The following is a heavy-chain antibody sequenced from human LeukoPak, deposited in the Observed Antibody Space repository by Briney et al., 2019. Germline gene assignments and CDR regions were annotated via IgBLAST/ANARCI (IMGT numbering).Heavy chain of an antibody. J-gene: IGHJ3*02. CDR3: ERDGWGDIVVAFAFDI. CDR1: GFTFSNYW. V-gene: IGHV3-7*04. D-gene: IGHD2-15*01. Sequence: QAGGSLRLSCAASGFTFSNYWMSWVRQAPGKGLEWVAHINQDGSEKYYVDSVKGRFTISRDNAKNSLYLQMNSLRAEDTAVGCCERDGWGDIVVAFAFDIWGQGTMVTVSS. CDR2: INQDGSEK.